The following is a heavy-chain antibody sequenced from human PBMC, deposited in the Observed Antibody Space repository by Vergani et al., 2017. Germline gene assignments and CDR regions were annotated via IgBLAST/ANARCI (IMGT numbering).Heavy chain of an antibody. CDR2: ISWNSNSI. CDR3: AKDLGTSSGGGWFDP. J-gene: IGHJ5*02. D-gene: IGHD6-6*01. V-gene: IGHV3-9*01. Sequence: EVQLVESGGGLVKPGESPRLSCVASGFTFGSYSMIWVRQAPGKGLEWVSGISWNSNSIGYADSVKGRFTISRDNAKNSLYLQMNSLRAEDTALYYCAKDLGTSSGGGWFDPWGQGTLVTVSS. CDR1: GFTFGSYS.